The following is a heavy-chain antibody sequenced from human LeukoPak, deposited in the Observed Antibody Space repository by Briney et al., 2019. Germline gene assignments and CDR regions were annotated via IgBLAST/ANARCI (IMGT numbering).Heavy chain of an antibody. CDR2: ISSSGDST. CDR1: GFTFTYFA. V-gene: IGHV3-23*01. J-gene: IGHJ4*02. CDR3: AKNGKYYFDY. Sequence: GGSLRLSCAASGFTFTYFAFSWVRQAPGKGLEWVSTISSSGDSTYYADSVKGRFTLSRDNSKNTLYLLMNSLRAEDTAVYYCAKNGKYYFDYWGQGTLLTVSS.